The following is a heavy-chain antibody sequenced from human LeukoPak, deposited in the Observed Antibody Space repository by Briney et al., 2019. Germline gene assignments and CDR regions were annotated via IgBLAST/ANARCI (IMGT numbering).Heavy chain of an antibody. J-gene: IGHJ4*02. Sequence: GGSLRLSCAASGFTLTSLSMSWVRRAPGKGLEWGSGFIGGESSTNYADSVKGRFTISTDKSKNTLYLQMNSLRAEDTALYYCAKEFFSTGWNIDYWGQGTLVTVSS. CDR3: AKEFFSTGWNIDY. D-gene: IGHD6-19*01. CDR1: GFTLTSLS. CDR2: FIGGESST. V-gene: IGHV3-23*01.